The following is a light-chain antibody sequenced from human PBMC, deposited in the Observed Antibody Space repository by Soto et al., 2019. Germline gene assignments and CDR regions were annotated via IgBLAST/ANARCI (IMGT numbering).Light chain of an antibody. J-gene: IGLJ1*01. V-gene: IGLV2-14*01. CDR3: SSYTSNSTYV. CDR2: DVS. CDR1: SSDVGGYNY. Sequence: QSALTRPASVSWSPGQSIAISCTGTSSDVGGYNYVSWYQQHPGKAPKLMVYDVSNRPSGVSNRFSGSKSGNTASLTISGLQAEDEADYYCSSYTSNSTYVFGTGTKVTVL.